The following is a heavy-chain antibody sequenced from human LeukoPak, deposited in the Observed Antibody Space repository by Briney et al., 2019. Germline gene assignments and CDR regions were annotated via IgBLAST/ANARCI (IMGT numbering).Heavy chain of an antibody. J-gene: IGHJ4*02. CDR3: ASTQTFDY. Sequence: GGSLRLSCAASGFTFSSYEMNWVRQAPGKGLEWVANINQDGTEKNSVDSVKGRFTISRDNAKSSLFLQMNSLSAEDTAVYYCASTQTFDYWGQGTLVTVSS. V-gene: IGHV3-7*01. CDR1: GFTFSSYE. CDR2: INQDGTEK.